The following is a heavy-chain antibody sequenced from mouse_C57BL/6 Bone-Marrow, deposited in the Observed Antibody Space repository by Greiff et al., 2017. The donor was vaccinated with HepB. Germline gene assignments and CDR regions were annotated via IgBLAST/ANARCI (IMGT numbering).Heavy chain of an antibody. V-gene: IGHV1-55*01. CDR3: ARRGCDSSYWYFDV. D-gene: IGHD1-1*01. J-gene: IGHJ1*03. CDR2: IYPGSGST. Sequence: QVQLQQPGAELVKPGASVKMSCKASGYTFTSYWITWVKQRPGQGLEWIGDIYPGSGSTNYNEKFKSKATLTVDTSSSTAYMQLSSLTSEDSAVYYCARRGCDSSYWYFDVWGTGTTVTVSS. CDR1: GYTFTSYW.